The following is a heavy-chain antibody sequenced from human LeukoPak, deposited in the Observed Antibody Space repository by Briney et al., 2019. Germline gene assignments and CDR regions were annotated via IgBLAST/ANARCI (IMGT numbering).Heavy chain of an antibody. D-gene: IGHD3-3*01. CDR1: GFTFSDYY. CDR2: ISSSSSYT. Sequence: KTGGSLRLSCAAPGFTFSDYYMSWIRQAPGKGLEWVSYISSSSSYTNYADSVKGRFTISRDNAKNSLYLQMNSLRAEDTAVYYCASTIFGVVTHDAFDIWGQGTMVTVSS. CDR3: ASTIFGVVTHDAFDI. J-gene: IGHJ3*02. V-gene: IGHV3-11*06.